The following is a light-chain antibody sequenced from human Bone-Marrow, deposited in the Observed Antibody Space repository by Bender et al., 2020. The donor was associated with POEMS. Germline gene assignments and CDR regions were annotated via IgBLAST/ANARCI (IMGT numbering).Light chain of an antibody. V-gene: IGLV3-25*03. CDR2: EDS. CDR1: ALPKQF. J-gene: IGLJ7*01. Sequence: SYVLTQPPSVSVAPGQTARITCSGDALPKQFAYWYQQKPGQAPVMVIYEDSERPSGIPERFSGSSSGTTVTLTISGVQAEDEAEYYCQSADSSGTYALFGGGTQLTVL. CDR3: QSADSSGTYAL.